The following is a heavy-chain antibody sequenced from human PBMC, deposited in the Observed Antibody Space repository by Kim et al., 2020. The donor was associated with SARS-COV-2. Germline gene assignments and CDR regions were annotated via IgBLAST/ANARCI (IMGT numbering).Heavy chain of an antibody. D-gene: IGHD3-10*01. CDR1: GFTFSSYD. CDR2: IRSSSIST. Sequence: GGSLRLSCAASGFTFSSYDMSWVRQAPGKGLEWVSGIRSSSISTYYADSVKGRFTISRDNSKNTLYLQMNSLRAEDTAVYYCAKDDPSRGQYFDYWGQGTLVTVSS. V-gene: IGHV3-23*01. CDR3: AKDDPSRGQYFDY. J-gene: IGHJ4*02.